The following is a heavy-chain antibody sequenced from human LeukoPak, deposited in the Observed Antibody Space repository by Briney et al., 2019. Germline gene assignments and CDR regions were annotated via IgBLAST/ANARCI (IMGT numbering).Heavy chain of an antibody. V-gene: IGHV4-4*07. CDR2: IYTSGST. CDR3: ARRRVMGGGWTFDI. CDR1: GGSISSYY. D-gene: IGHD1-26*01. Sequence: SETLSLTCTVSGGSISSYYWSWIQQPAGKGLEWIGRIYTSGSTNYNPSLKSRVTMSVDTPKNQFSLNLSSVTAADTAVYYCARRRVMGGGWTFDIWGQGTMVTVSS. J-gene: IGHJ3*02.